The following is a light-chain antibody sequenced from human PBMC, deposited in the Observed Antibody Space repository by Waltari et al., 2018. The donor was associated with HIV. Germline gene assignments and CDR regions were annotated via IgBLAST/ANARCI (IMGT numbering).Light chain of an antibody. CDR3: NSYAGTNTWI. Sequence: QSALTQPPSASGPPGQSVTISCTGTSSDVGHYNYVSWYQHHPGKASTCIIYQVNKRPSGVPDRFSGSRSGNTASLTVSGLQADDEAEYYCNSYAGTNTWIFGGGTKLTVL. CDR2: QVN. J-gene: IGLJ2*01. V-gene: IGLV2-8*01. CDR1: SSDVGHYNY.